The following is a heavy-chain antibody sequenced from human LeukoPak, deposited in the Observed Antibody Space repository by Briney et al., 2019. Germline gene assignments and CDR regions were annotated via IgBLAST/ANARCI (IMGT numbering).Heavy chain of an antibody. CDR3: GRGRSMND. J-gene: IGHJ4*02. Sequence: GASLRLSCEASGFTFSKSWISWASQAPGKGLECVDNIAEDGSAKYYVDSVKGRITISRDNAKNTLYLQMNSVRVDDTAVYYCGRGRSMNDWGQGPLVIVSS. CDR1: GFTFSKSW. D-gene: IGHD5-24*01. V-gene: IGHV3-7*01. CDR2: IAEDGSAK.